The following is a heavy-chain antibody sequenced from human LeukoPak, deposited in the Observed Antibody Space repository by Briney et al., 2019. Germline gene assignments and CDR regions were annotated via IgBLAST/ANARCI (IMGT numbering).Heavy chain of an antibody. CDR2: INHSGST. CDR1: GGSFSGYY. J-gene: IGHJ3*02. Sequence: PSETLSLTCAVYGGSFSGYYWSWIRQPPGKGLEWIGEINHSGSTNYNPSLKSRVTISVDTSKNQFSLKLSSVTAADTAVYYCARTATQSITIFGVVIKAFDIWGQGTMVTVSS. V-gene: IGHV4-34*01. CDR3: ARTATQSITIFGVVIKAFDI. D-gene: IGHD3-3*01.